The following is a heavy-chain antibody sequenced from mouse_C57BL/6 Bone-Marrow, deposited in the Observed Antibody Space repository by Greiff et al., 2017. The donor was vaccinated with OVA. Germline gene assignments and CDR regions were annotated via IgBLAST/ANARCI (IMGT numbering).Heavy chain of an antibody. V-gene: IGHV1-81*01. CDR3: ARKVPLTGAWFAY. CDR1: GYTFTSYG. Sequence: QVQLKESGAELARPGDSVKLSCKASGYTFTSYGISWVKQRTGQGLEWIGEIYPRSGNTYYNEKFNRKATLTADKYSSTAYMELRSLTSEDSAVYFCARKVPLTGAWFAYWGQGTLVTVSA. J-gene: IGHJ3*01. CDR2: IYPRSGNT. D-gene: IGHD4-1*01.